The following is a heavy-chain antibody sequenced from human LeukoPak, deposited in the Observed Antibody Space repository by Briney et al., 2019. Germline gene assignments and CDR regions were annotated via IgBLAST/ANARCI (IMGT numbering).Heavy chain of an antibody. J-gene: IGHJ5*02. Sequence: SVKVSCKASGGTFSSYAISWVRQAPGQGLEWMGGIIPIFGTANYAQKFQGRVTITTDESTSTAYMELSSLRSEDTAVYYCARELAARPCWFDPWGQGTLVTVSS. D-gene: IGHD6-6*01. CDR2: IIPIFGTA. CDR1: GGTFSSYA. CDR3: ARELAARPCWFDP. V-gene: IGHV1-69*05.